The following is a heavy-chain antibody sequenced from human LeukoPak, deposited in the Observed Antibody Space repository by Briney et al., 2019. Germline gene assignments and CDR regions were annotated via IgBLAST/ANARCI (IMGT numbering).Heavy chain of an antibody. J-gene: IGHJ4*02. CDR1: GGSISSSTYH. CDR3: ARDSETYYYDSSGYLFDY. CDR2: IYYSGST. Sequence: SETLSLTCTVSGGSISSSTYHWGWIRQPPRKGLEWIGSIYYSGSTYYNPSLKSRVTISVDTSKNQFSLKLSSVTAADTAVYYCARDSETYYYDSSGYLFDYWGQGTLVTVSS. D-gene: IGHD3-22*01. V-gene: IGHV4-39*07.